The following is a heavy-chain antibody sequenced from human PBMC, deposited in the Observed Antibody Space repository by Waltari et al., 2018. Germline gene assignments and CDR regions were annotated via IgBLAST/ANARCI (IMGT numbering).Heavy chain of an antibody. V-gene: IGHV3-74*01. CDR3: ARGARRITLTTGWWYFDL. D-gene: IGHD4-17*01. CDR2: SNSDGSSI. CDR1: GFPFGLYW. J-gene: IGHJ2*01. Sequence: EVQLVESGGGLVQPGGSLRLSCAASGFPFGLYWMHWVRQAPGKGLVWVARSNSDGSSISYLDSVKGRFTISKDNANNTVYLQMNSLRVEDTAIYYCARGARRITLTTGWWYFDLWGRGTLVTVSS.